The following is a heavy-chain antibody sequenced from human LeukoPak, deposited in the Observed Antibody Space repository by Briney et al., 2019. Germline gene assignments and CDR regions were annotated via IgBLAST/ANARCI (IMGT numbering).Heavy chain of an antibody. CDR1: GFIFGDYA. CDR3: AKDEYSSPHGAFDI. CDR2: ISWNGGRI. Sequence: GRSLRLSCAASGFIFGDYAMHWVRQTPGKGLEWVSGISWNGGRIGYADSVEGRFTISRDNAKNSLYLQMNSLRVEDMAFYYCAKDEYSSPHGAFDIWGQGTMVTVSS. D-gene: IGHD6-13*01. V-gene: IGHV3-9*03. J-gene: IGHJ3*02.